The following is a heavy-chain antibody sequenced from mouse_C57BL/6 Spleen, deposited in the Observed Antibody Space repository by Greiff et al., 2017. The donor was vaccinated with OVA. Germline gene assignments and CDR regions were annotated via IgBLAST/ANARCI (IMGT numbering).Heavy chain of an antibody. CDR3: ARGRAMDY. J-gene: IGHJ4*01. CDR1: GYTFTSYW. CDR2: IDPSDSYT. V-gene: IGHV1-50*01. Sequence: QVQLQQPGAELVKPGASVKLSCKASGYTFTSYWMQWVKQRPGQGLEWIGEIDPSDSYTNYHQKFKGKATLTVDTSSSTAYMQLSSLTSEDSAVYYCARGRAMDYWGQGTSVTVSS.